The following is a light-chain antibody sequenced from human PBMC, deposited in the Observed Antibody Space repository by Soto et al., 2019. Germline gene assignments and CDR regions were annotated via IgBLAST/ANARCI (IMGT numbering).Light chain of an antibody. Sequence: NFMLTQPHSVSESPGKTVTISCTRSSGSIASNYVQWYQQRPGSAPTTVIYEDNQRPSGVPDRFSGSIDSSSNSASLTISGLKTEDEADYYCQSYDSSNPVVFGGGTKGTVL. CDR2: EDN. CDR3: QSYDSSNPVV. CDR1: SGSIASNY. J-gene: IGLJ2*01. V-gene: IGLV6-57*03.